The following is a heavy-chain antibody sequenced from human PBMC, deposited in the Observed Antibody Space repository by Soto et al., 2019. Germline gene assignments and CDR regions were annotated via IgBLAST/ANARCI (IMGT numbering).Heavy chain of an antibody. Sequence: GGSLRLSCAASGFTFSSYAMSWVRQAPGKGLEWVSAISGSGGSTYYADSVKGRFTISRDNSKNTLYLQMNSLRAEDTAVYYWSKRTCSSTSCYVELDFYDYWGQGTLVTVSS. V-gene: IGHV3-23*01. CDR3: SKRTCSSTSCYVELDFYDY. J-gene: IGHJ4*02. D-gene: IGHD2-2*01. CDR1: GFTFSSYA. CDR2: ISGSGGST.